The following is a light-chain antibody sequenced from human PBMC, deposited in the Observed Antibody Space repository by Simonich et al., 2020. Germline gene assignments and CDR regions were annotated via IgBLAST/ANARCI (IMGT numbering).Light chain of an antibody. Sequence: EIVMTQSPATLSVSPGERATLSCRASQSVSSNLAWYQQKPGQAPRLLIYVASSRATGIPDRFSGSGSGTDFTLTSSRLEPEDFAVYYCQQYGSSPYTFGQGTKLEIK. V-gene: IGKV3-20*01. J-gene: IGKJ2*01. CDR3: QQYGSSPYT. CDR2: VAS. CDR1: QSVSSN.